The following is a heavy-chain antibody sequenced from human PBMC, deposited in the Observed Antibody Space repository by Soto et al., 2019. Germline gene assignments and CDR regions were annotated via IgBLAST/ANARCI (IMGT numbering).Heavy chain of an antibody. J-gene: IGHJ4*02. D-gene: IGHD6-19*01. CDR1: GGSVNTYE. CDR3: ARNWFSVAGSFHFAY. CDR2: VDYSGNS. V-gene: IGHV4-59*02. Sequence: XTLSLPGTVSGGSVNTYEWSWIRQPPGKGLELIGYVDYSGNSDSIPSLKSRVTISIDTSKKQVSLKLNSVTAADTAVYYCARNWFSVAGSFHFAYWGQGIPGPVS.